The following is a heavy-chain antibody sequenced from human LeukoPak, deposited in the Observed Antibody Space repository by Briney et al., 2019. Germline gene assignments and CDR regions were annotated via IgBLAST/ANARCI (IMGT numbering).Heavy chain of an antibody. CDR1: GYTFTGYY. D-gene: IGHD5-12*01. Sequence: ASVKVSCKASGYTFTGYYVHWVRQAPGQGLEWMGWINPNSGGTNYAQKFQGRVTMTRDTSISTAYMELSSLRSEDTAVYYCARSAHSGYEGYTAYWGQGTLVTVSS. J-gene: IGHJ4*02. CDR2: INPNSGGT. CDR3: ARSAHSGYEGYTAY. V-gene: IGHV1-2*02.